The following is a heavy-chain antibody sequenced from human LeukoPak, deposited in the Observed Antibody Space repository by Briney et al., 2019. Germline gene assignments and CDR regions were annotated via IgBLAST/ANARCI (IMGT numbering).Heavy chain of an antibody. V-gene: IGHV1-2*02. Sequence: ASVKVSCKASGYTFTGYYMHWVRQAPGQGLEWMGWINPNSGGTNYAQKFQGRVTMTRDTSISTAYMELSRLRSDDTAAYYCARDRRCSSTSCYVSDYWGQGTLVTVSS. CDR2: INPNSGGT. J-gene: IGHJ4*02. CDR1: GYTFTGYY. CDR3: ARDRRCSSTSCYVSDY. D-gene: IGHD2-2*01.